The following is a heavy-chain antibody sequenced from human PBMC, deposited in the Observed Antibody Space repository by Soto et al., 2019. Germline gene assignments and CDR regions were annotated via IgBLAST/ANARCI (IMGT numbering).Heavy chain of an antibody. CDR1: GYIFTGYA. Sequence: QVQLAQSGTEARKPGASVKVSCRASGYIFTGYAIQWVRQAPGQRLEWMGWIAAGNGNTRYSQKFQDRVTISRDIYASTAYKELTSLRSEDTAIYYCATPASGTNYFDQWGQGTLVTVYS. D-gene: IGHD1-26*01. J-gene: IGHJ4*02. CDR2: IAAGNGNT. CDR3: ATPASGTNYFDQ. V-gene: IGHV1-3*01.